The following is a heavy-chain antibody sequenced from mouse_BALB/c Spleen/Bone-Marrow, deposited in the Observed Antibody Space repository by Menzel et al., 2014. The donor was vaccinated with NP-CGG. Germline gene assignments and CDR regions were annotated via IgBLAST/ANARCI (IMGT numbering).Heavy chain of an antibody. Sequence: VKLMESGAELVKPGASVKMSCKALGYTFTTYPIEWMKQNHGKSLEWIGNFHPFNDDTKYNEKFKDKAKLTVEKSSSTVYLEVIRLTSDNSAIYYCSRKRPTNAMDYWGQGTSVTVSS. CDR2: FHPFNDDT. CDR1: GYTFTTYP. CDR3: SRKRPTNAMDY. V-gene: IGHV1-47*01. J-gene: IGHJ4*01. D-gene: IGHD6-1*01.